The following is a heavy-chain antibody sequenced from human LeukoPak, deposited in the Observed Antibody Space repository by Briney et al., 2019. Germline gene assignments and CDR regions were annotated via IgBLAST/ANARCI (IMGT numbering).Heavy chain of an antibody. D-gene: IGHD3-3*01. J-gene: IGHJ4*02. CDR3: ARDAAFGGIFDY. V-gene: IGHV4-59*01. CDR1: GGSISSYY. Sequence: KPSETLSLTCTVSGGSISSYYWSWIRQPPGKGLEWIGYIYYSGSTNYNPSLKSRVTISVDTSKNQFSPKLSSVTAADTAVYYCARDAAFGGIFDYWGQGTLVTVSS. CDR2: IYYSGST.